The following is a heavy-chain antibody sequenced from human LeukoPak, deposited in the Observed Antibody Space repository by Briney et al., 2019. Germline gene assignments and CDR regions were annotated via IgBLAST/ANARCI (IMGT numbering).Heavy chain of an antibody. Sequence: EASVKVSCKASGYTFTSYGISWVRQAPGQGLEWMGWISAYNGNTNYAQKLQGRVTMTTDTSTSTAYMELRSLRSDDTAVYYCARAVLVVGGSCYLDYWGQGTLVTVSS. D-gene: IGHD2-15*01. CDR1: GYTFTSYG. CDR3: ARAVLVVGGSCYLDY. J-gene: IGHJ4*02. V-gene: IGHV1-18*01. CDR2: ISAYNGNT.